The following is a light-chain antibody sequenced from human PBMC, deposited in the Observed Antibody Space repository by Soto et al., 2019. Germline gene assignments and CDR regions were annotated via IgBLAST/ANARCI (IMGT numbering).Light chain of an antibody. J-gene: IGKJ1*01. Sequence: EVVLTQSQATVSLSPGERATLSCRASQSVTSNYLAWHQQKPGQAPRHLIYAASSRATGIPDRFSGSGSGSEFTLSVSRLESEDFGVYYYQHNGSSVTWTFGQGTKVEIK. CDR3: QHNGSSVTWT. V-gene: IGKV3-20*01. CDR1: QSVTSNY. CDR2: AAS.